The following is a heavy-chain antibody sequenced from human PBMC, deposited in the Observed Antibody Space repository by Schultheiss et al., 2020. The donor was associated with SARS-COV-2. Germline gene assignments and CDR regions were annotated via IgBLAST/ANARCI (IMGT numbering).Heavy chain of an antibody. CDR3: ARDRSRMGSNYWFDP. J-gene: IGHJ5*02. V-gene: IGHV3-15*01. CDR1: GFTFSNAW. Sequence: GGSLRLSCAASGFTFSNAWMSWVRQAPGKGLEWVGRIKSKTDGGTTDYAAPVKGRFTISRDDSKNTLYLQMNSLRAEDTAVYYCARDRSRMGSNYWFDPWGQGTLVTVSS. CDR2: IKSKTDGGTT. D-gene: IGHD3-10*01.